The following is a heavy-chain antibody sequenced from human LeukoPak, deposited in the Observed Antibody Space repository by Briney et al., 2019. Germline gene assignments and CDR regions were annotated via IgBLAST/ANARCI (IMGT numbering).Heavy chain of an antibody. V-gene: IGHV4-31*03. CDR2: IYYSGST. Sequence: QSSETLSLTCTVSGGSISSGGYYWSWIRQHPGKGLEWIGYIYYSGSTYHNPSLKSRVTISVDTSKNQFSLKLSSVTAADTAVYYCARVAPSITGTHFDYWGQGTLVTVSS. CDR3: ARVAPSITGTHFDY. J-gene: IGHJ4*02. CDR1: GGSISSGGYY. D-gene: IGHD1-20*01.